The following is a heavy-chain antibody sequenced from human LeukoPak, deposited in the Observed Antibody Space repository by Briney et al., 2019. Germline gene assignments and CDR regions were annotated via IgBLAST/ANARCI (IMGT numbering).Heavy chain of an antibody. Sequence: ASVKVSCKASGYTFTSYDINWVRQATGQGLEWMGWMNPNSGNTGYAQKFQGRVTITRNTSISTAYMELSSLRSEDTAVYYCARSFSGGYYYYMDVWGKGTTVTVSS. CDR2: MNPNSGNT. CDR3: ARSFSGGYYYYMDV. CDR1: GYTFTSYD. J-gene: IGHJ6*03. D-gene: IGHD3-10*01. V-gene: IGHV1-8*01.